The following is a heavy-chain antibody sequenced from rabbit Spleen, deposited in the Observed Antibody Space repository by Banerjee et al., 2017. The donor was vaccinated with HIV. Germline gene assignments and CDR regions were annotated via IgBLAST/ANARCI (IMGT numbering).Heavy chain of an antibody. D-gene: IGHD1-1*01. CDR3: ARDLNYYDL. CDR2: IYNGDGSA. Sequence: QSLEESGGDLVKPGASLTLTCTASGFSFRTYTMGWVRQAPGKGLEWIGCIYNGDGSAYYASWAQGRFTISKTSSTTVTLQMTSLTAADTATYFCARDLNYYDLWGPGTLVTVS. V-gene: IGHV1S40*01. J-gene: IGHJ4*01. CDR1: GFSFRTYT.